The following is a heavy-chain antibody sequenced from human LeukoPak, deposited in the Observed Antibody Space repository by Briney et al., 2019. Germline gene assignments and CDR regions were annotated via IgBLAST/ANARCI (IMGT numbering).Heavy chain of an antibody. CDR3: AKKGTGRFYFDY. CDR1: GFTFSSYG. J-gene: IGHJ4*02. V-gene: IGHV3-30*02. D-gene: IGHD3/OR15-3a*01. CDR2: IRYDGSDK. Sequence: GGSLRLSCAASGFTFSSYGMHWVRQAPGKGLVWVAFIRYDGSDKYYGDSVKGQFTISRDNSKNTLYLQMNSLRAEDTAVYYCAKKGTGRFYFDYWGQGTLVTVSS.